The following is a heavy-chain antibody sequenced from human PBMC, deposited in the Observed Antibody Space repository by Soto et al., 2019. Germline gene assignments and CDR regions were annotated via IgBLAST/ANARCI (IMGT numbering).Heavy chain of an antibody. CDR2: IDKSGGDT. J-gene: IGHJ4*02. D-gene: IGHD2-2*01. Sequence: PGGSLRLSCAASGFTFTNYLMTWVRQAPGTGLEWVSSIDKSGGDTYYADYVQGRFTISRDNSKNTLYLQRNGLRAEDTALYYCAKDTYSRSWYFWGQGTLGTVSS. V-gene: IGHV3-23*05. CDR3: AKDTYSRSWYF. CDR1: GFTFTNYL.